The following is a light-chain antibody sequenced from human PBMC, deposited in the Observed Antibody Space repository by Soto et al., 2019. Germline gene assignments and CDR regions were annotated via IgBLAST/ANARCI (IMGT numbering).Light chain of an antibody. V-gene: IGLV2-14*01. Sequence: QSALTQPASVSGSPGQSITISCTGTSSDVGGYNYVSWYQQHPGKAPKLMMYGVTNRPSGVSNRFSGSKSGNTASLTISGLQAEEEADYYCSSYTSSTTRSVVFGGGTKRTVL. J-gene: IGLJ2*01. CDR3: SSYTSSTTRSVV. CDR1: SSDVGGYNY. CDR2: GVT.